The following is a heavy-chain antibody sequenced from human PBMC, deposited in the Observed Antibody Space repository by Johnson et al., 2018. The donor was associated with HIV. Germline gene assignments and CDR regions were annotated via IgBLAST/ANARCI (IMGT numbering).Heavy chain of an antibody. CDR2: IRYDGSTK. CDR1: GFTFSSYA. V-gene: IGHV3-33*03. J-gene: IGHJ3*02. D-gene: IGHD2-21*01. Sequence: QVQLVESGGGVVQPGRSLRLSCAASGFTFSSYAMSWVRQAPGKGPEWVAFIRYDGSTKYYADSVKGRFTISSDNSKNTVHLHMSRLTADDTAVYYCANALILDAFNIWGPGTMVTVSS. CDR3: ANALILDAFNI.